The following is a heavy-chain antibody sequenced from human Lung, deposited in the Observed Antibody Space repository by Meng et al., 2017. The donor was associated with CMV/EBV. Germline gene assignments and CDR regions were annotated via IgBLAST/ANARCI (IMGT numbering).Heavy chain of an antibody. Sequence: ASVXVSCKTSGYSFTSFGITWVRQAPGRGLEWMGWISVDNGDTNYAEDFQDRVTMTTDIYRNTAYMELWSFRFDDTAFYYCVRGGRDYRFDYWGQGTLVTVAS. V-gene: IGHV1-18*01. D-gene: IGHD4/OR15-4a*01. CDR1: GYSFTSFG. J-gene: IGHJ4*02. CDR2: ISVDNGDT. CDR3: VRGGRDYRFDY.